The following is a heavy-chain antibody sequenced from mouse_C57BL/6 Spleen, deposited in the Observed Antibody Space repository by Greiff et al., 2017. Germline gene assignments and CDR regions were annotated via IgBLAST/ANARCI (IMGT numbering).Heavy chain of an antibody. CDR1: GFTFSSYA. J-gene: IGHJ4*01. CDR2: ISSGGDYI. V-gene: IGHV5-9-1*02. Sequence: EVMLVESGEGLVKPGGSLKLSCAASGFTFSSYAMSWVRQTPEKRLEWVAYISSGGDYIYYADTVKGRFTISRDNARNTLYLQMSSLKSEDTAMYYCTREVFLRGAMDYWGQGTSVTVSS. D-gene: IGHD1-1*01. CDR3: TREVFLRGAMDY.